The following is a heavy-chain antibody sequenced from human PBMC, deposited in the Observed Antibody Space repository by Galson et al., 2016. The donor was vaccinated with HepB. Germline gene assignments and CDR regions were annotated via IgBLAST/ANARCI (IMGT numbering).Heavy chain of an antibody. CDR3: ARDTTWGSGSYLDWYFDL. CDR1: GFTFSSYA. V-gene: IGHV3-33*01. CDR2: IWYDGTNK. Sequence: SLRLSCAASGFTFSSYAMHWVRQAPGKGLQWVAVIWYDGTNKYYADSVKGRFTISRDNSKNTLYLQMNSLRAEVTAVYYCARDTTWGSGSYLDWYFDLWGRGTLVTVSS. J-gene: IGHJ2*01. D-gene: IGHD3-10*01.